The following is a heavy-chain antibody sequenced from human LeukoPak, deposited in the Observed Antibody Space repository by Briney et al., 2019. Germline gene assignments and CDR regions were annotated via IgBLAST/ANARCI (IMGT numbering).Heavy chain of an antibody. CDR3: ARVKVVYYYDSSGYMDV. CDR2: ISYDGSNK. Sequence: GGSLRLSCAASGFTFSSYAMHWVRQAPGKGLEWVAVISYDGSNKYYADSVKGRFTISRDNSKNTLYLQMNSLRAEDTAVYYCARVKVVYYYDSSGYMDVWGQGTTVTVS. CDR1: GFTFSSYA. J-gene: IGHJ6*02. D-gene: IGHD3-22*01. V-gene: IGHV3-30-3*01.